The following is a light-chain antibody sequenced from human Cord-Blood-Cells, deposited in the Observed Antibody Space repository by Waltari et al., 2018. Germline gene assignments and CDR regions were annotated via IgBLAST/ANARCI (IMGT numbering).Light chain of an antibody. CDR2: GAS. CDR3: QQYGSSPRT. CDR1: QSVSSSY. V-gene: IGKV3-20*01. Sequence: GERETLSCRASQSVSSSYLAWYQQKPGQAPRLLIYGASSRATGIPDRFSGSGSGTDFTLTISRLEPEDFAVYYCQQYGSSPRTFGQGTKVEIK. J-gene: IGKJ1*01.